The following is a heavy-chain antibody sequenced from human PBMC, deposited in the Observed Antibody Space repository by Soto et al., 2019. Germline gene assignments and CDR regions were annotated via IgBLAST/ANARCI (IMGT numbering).Heavy chain of an antibody. Sequence: PGGSLRLSCAASGFTFSSYGMHWVRQAPGKGLEWVAVIWYDGSNKYYADSVKGRFTISRDNSKNTLYLQMNSLRAEDTAVYYCARDSNNYYYMDVWGKGTTVTVSS. CDR2: IWYDGSNK. CDR3: ARDSNNYYYMDV. D-gene: IGHD3-3*02. J-gene: IGHJ6*03. V-gene: IGHV3-33*01. CDR1: GFTFSSYG.